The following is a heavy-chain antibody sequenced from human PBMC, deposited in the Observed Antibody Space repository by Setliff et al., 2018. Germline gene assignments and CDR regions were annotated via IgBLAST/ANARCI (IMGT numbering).Heavy chain of an antibody. CDR2: INTNTGNP. CDR3: ARGSRFGTIVYKGDYYMDV. D-gene: IGHD3-10*01. V-gene: IGHV7-4-1*02. J-gene: IGHJ6*03. CDR1: GYTFTNYA. Sequence: ASVKVSCKASGYTFTNYAMTWMRQAPGRGLEYMGWINTNTGNPIYAQGFTGRFVFSLDTSVSTAYLQISSLKSEDTAVYYCARGSRFGTIVYKGDYYMDVWGKGTTVTVSS.